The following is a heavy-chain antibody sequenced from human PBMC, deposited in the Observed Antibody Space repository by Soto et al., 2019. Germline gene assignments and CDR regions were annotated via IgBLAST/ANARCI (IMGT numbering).Heavy chain of an antibody. CDR2: IIPIFGTA. J-gene: IGHJ6*02. Sequence: QVQLVQSGAEVKKPGSSVKVSCKASGGTFSSYAISWVRQAPGQGLEWMGGIIPIFGTANYAQKFQGRVTITADKSTSTAYMELSSLRSEDTAVYYCAREGEYYDSSGRSYYYYGMDVWGQGTTVTVSS. D-gene: IGHD3-22*01. CDR3: AREGEYYDSSGRSYYYYGMDV. V-gene: IGHV1-69*06. CDR1: GGTFSSYA.